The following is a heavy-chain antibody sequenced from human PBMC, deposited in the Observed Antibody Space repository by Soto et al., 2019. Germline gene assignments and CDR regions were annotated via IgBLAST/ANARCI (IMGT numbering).Heavy chain of an antibody. CDR1: GYSFASQW. J-gene: IGHJ4*02. CDR2: IDLSESYT. CDR3: ATQGLTTYYFGY. Sequence: GESLKISCKVSGYSFASQWISWVRQEPEKGQEWMGRIDLSESYTTYNPSFQGHVTFSADKSITTAYLQWRSLEASDTAIYYCATQGLTTYYFGYWGQGTLVTVSS. V-gene: IGHV5-10-1*01.